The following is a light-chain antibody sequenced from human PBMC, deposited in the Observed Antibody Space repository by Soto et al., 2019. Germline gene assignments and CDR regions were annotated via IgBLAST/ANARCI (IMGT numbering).Light chain of an antibody. V-gene: IGKV3-15*01. CDR3: QQYDDWPPWT. Sequence: EIVMTQSPATLSVSPGERVTLSCRASESVSSNLAWYQQKPGQAPRLLMYGASTRATDIPARFSGSGSGTEFTLTISSLQSEDFAVYYCQQYDDWPPWTVGQGTKVDIK. CDR1: ESVSSN. CDR2: GAS. J-gene: IGKJ1*01.